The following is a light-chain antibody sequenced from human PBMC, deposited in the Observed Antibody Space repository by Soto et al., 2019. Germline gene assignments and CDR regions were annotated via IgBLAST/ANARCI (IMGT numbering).Light chain of an antibody. CDR2: RNN. CDR1: SSNIGSNY. V-gene: IGLV1-47*01. Sequence: QSVLTQPPSASGTPGRRVTISCSGSSSNIGSNYVYWYQQLPGTAPKLLIYRNNQRPSGVPDRFSGSKSGTSASLAISGLRSEDEADYYCAAWDDSLSGLYVFGTGTKATVL. CDR3: AAWDDSLSGLYV. J-gene: IGLJ1*01.